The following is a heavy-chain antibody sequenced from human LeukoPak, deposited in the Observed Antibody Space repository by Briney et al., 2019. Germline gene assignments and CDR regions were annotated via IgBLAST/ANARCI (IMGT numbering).Heavy chain of an antibody. J-gene: IGHJ4*02. D-gene: IGHD6-19*01. CDR2: ISGSGGST. Sequence: GGSLRLSCAASGCTFSSYAMSWVRQAPGKGLEWVSAISGSGGSTYYADSVKGRFTISRDNSKNTLYLQMNSLRAEDTAVYYCAKDGSGWYLFSAGYFDYWGQGTLVTVSS. CDR1: GCTFSSYA. CDR3: AKDGSGWYLFSAGYFDY. V-gene: IGHV3-23*01.